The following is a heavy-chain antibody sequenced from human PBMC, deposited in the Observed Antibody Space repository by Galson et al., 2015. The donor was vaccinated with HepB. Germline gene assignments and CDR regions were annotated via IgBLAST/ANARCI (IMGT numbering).Heavy chain of an antibody. CDR2: ISYDGSNK. CDR3: AKDTGSSGWYGDYYGMDV. J-gene: IGHJ6*02. Sequence: SLRLSCAASGFTFSSYGMHWVRQAPGKGLEWVAVISYDGSNKYYADSVKGRFTISRDNSKNTLYLQMNSLRAEDTAVYYCAKDTGSSGWYGDYYGMDVWGQGTTVTVSS. V-gene: IGHV3-30*18. D-gene: IGHD6-19*01. CDR1: GFTFSSYG.